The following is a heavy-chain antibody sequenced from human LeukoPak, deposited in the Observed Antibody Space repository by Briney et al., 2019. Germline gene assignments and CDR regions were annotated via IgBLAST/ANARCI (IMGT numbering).Heavy chain of an antibody. J-gene: IGHJ6*03. CDR3: AKGAYYYDMDV. CDR2: INSDGGST. Sequence: GGSLRLSCAASGFTLSSYSMYWVRQAPGKGLEYVSAINSDGGSTYYADSVKGRFTISRDNSKNTLYLQMGSLRAEDMAVYYCAKGAYYYDMDVWGKGTTVTASS. D-gene: IGHD3-16*01. CDR1: GFTLSSYS. V-gene: IGHV3-64*02.